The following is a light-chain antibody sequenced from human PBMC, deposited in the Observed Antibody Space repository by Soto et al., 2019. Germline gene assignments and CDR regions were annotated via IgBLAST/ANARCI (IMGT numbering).Light chain of an antibody. CDR2: EVT. Sequence: QSALTQPASVSGSPGQSITISCTGTSSDIGVYDYVSWYQQHPGKAPKRIIYEVTNRPSGLSNRFSGSKSDNTASLTISGLQAEDEADYYCVSHISVAYRSIYVFGTGTQLTVL. CDR1: SSDIGVYDY. J-gene: IGLJ1*01. CDR3: VSHISVAYRSIYV. V-gene: IGLV2-14*01.